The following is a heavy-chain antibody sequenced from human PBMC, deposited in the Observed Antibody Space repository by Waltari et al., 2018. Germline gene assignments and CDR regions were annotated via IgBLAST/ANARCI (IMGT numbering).Heavy chain of an antibody. CDR2: ITWNSNNI. CDR3: AKGHSGSYGLDY. Sequence: EFHLVASGGGLAQPGRVLRLSCAASGFPFADYAMHGVRQTPGKGREWVSGITWNSNNIGYADSVKGRFTISRDNAKKSLYLQMNSLRTEDTALYYCAKGHSGSYGLDYWGQGTPVTVSS. CDR1: GFPFADYA. D-gene: IGHD1-26*01. J-gene: IGHJ4*02. V-gene: IGHV3-9*01.